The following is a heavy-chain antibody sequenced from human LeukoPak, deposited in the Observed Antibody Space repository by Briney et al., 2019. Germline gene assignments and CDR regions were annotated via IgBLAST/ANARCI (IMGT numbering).Heavy chain of an antibody. V-gene: IGHV3-21*01. CDR1: GFTFSRYT. D-gene: IGHD5-12*01. CDR3: ARVGYSGYDSGDY. J-gene: IGHJ4*02. CDR2: ISGSSTYI. Sequence: GGSLRLSCAASGFTFSRYTMNWVRQAPGKGLEWVSSISGSSTYIYYADSVKGRFTISRDNAKNSLFLQMNSLRAEDTAVYYCARVGYSGYDSGDYWGQGTLVTVSS.